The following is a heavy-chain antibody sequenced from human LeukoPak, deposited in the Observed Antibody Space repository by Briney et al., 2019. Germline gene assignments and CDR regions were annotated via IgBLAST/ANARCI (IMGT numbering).Heavy chain of an antibody. J-gene: IGHJ6*02. CDR1: GFPFSTYS. CDR2: ISSSSSII. CDR3: ANPRDHYGMDV. V-gene: IGHV3-48*01. Sequence: SGGSLRLSCAASGFPFSTYSMNWVRQAPGKGLEWVSYISSSSSIIYYADSVKGRFTISRDNSKNTLYLQMNSLRAEDTAVYYCANPRDHYGMDVWGQGTTVTVSS.